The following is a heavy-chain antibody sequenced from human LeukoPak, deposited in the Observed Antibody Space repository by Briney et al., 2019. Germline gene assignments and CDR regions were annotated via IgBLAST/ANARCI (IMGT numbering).Heavy chain of an antibody. J-gene: IGHJ4*02. CDR2: IEGDGGDT. CDR1: GFTFSNYA. Sequence: GGSLRLSCAAPGFTFSNYAMTWVRQAPGKGLEWVSAIEGDGGDTYYPDSVKGRFTISRDNSKNTLYLQMNSLRAEDTAVYYCAKDFERWGQGTLVTVSS. V-gene: IGHV3-23*01. D-gene: IGHD6-25*01. CDR3: AKDFER.